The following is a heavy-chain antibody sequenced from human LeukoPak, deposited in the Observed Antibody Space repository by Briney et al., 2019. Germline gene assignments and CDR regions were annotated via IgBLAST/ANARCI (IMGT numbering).Heavy chain of an antibody. V-gene: IGHV3-66*01. CDR1: GFTVSSNY. D-gene: IGHD6-13*01. CDR3: ARDRGIAAVDY. CDR2: IFSGGST. Sequence: EPGGSLRLSCAASGFTVSSNYMSWVRQAPGKGLEWVSVIFSGGSTYYADSVKGRFTISRDNSKNTLYLQMNSLRAEDTAVYYCARDRGIAAVDYWGQGTLVTVSS. J-gene: IGHJ4*02.